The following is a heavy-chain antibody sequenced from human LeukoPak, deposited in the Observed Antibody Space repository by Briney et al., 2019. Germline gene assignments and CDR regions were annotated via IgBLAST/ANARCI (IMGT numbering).Heavy chain of an antibody. Sequence: SETLSLTCAVYGGSFSGYYWSWIRQPPGKGLEWIGEINHSGSTNYNPSLKSRVTISVDTSKNQFSLKLSSVTAADTAVYYCARAGDFDWFDYWGQGTLVTVSS. CDR2: INHSGST. J-gene: IGHJ4*02. V-gene: IGHV4-34*01. CDR3: ARAGDFDWFDY. CDR1: GGSFSGYY. D-gene: IGHD3-9*01.